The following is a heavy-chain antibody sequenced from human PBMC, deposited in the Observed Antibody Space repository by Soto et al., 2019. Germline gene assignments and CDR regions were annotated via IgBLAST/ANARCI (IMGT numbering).Heavy chain of an antibody. CDR2: IYYTGST. V-gene: IGHV4-59*01. CDR3: AKVASGGHIDY. J-gene: IGHJ4*02. CDR1: GVSINNYY. Sequence: SETLSLTCTVSGVSINNYYWTWIRQPPGKRLEWIGAIYYTGSTTYNPSLRSRVTFSVDTSKNQFSLSLTSVTAADTAVYFCAKVASGGHIDYWGQGPLVTVS.